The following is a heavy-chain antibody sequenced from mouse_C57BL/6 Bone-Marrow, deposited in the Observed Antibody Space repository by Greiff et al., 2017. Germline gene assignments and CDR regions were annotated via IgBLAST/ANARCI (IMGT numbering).Heavy chain of an antibody. CDR2: INPGSGGT. D-gene: IGHD3-1*01. V-gene: IGHV1-54*01. Sequence: QVQLQQSGAELVRPGTSVKVSCKASGYAFTNYLIGWVKQRPGQGLEWIGVINPGSGGTNYNEKFKGKATLTADKSSSTAYMQLSSLTSEDSAVYFCARQLSGDYWGQGTTLTVSS. J-gene: IGHJ2*01. CDR3: ARQLSGDY. CDR1: GYAFTNYL.